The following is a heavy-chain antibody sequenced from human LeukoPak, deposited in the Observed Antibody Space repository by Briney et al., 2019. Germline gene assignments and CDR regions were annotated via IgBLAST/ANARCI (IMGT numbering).Heavy chain of an antibody. Sequence: PGGPLRLSCAASGFTFSDYYMSWIRQAPGKGREWVSYISSSSSYTNYADSVKGRFTISRDNSKNTLYLQMNSLRAEDTAVYYCAKDPGVHDYWGQGTLVTVSS. CDR1: GFTFSDYY. J-gene: IGHJ4*02. V-gene: IGHV3-11*05. D-gene: IGHD3-10*01. CDR3: AKDPGVHDY. CDR2: ISSSSSYT.